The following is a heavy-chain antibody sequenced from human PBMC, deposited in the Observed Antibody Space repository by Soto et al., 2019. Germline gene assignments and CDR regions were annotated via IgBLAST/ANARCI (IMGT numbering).Heavy chain of an antibody. CDR1: GFTFSPYH. CDR2: IGAAGDT. Sequence: DVQLVESGGGLVQPGGSLRLSCEASGFTFSPYHLHWIRQPIGAGLEWVAGIGAAGDTYYLGPVKGRFTIFRENAKNSLYLQMNSLRVEDTAVYFCARLFGGGGSNSFYYWGQGTLVTVSS. J-gene: IGHJ4*02. D-gene: IGHD3-10*01. V-gene: IGHV3-13*01. CDR3: ARLFGGGGSNSFYY.